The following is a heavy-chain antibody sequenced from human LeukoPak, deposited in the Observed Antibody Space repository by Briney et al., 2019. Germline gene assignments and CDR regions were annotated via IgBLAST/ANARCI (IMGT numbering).Heavy chain of an antibody. D-gene: IGHD4-17*01. V-gene: IGHV3-7*01. J-gene: IGHJ6*03. CDR3: ARARTTVTTIRYYYYYMDV. CDR2: IKQGGSEK. Sequence: GGSLRLSCAASGFTFSSYWMSWVRQAPGKGLEGVANIKQGGSEKYYVDSVKGRFTISRDNAKNSLYLQMNSLRAEDTAVYYCARARTTVTTIRYYYYYMDVWGKGTTVTVSS. CDR1: GFTFSSYW.